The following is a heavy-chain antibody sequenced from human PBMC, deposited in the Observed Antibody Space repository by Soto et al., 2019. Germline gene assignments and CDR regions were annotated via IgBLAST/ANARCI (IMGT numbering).Heavy chain of an antibody. V-gene: IGHV1-8*01. CDR1: GYTFTSYD. Sequence: QVQLVQSGAEVKKPGASVKVSCKASGYTFTSYDINWVRQATGQGLEWMGWMNPNSGNTGYAQKFQGRVTMTRNTSISTAYMELSSLRSEDTAVYYCARGRYYDILTGYYTGTYNWFDPWGQGTLVTVSS. J-gene: IGHJ5*02. CDR3: ARGRYYDILTGYYTGTYNWFDP. CDR2: MNPNSGNT. D-gene: IGHD3-9*01.